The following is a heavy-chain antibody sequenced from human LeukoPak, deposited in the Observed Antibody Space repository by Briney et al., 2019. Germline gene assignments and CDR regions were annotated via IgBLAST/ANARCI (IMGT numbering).Heavy chain of an antibody. J-gene: IGHJ4*02. D-gene: IGHD6-13*01. Sequence: PGGSLRLSCAASGLTFSNCWMSWVRQAPGKGLEWVANIKQDGSEKYYVDSVKGRFTISRDNAKNSLYLQMNSLRAEDTAVYYCARDLTLAAAGTIPLDYWGQGTLVTVSS. CDR1: GLTFSNCW. CDR2: IKQDGSEK. V-gene: IGHV3-7*01. CDR3: ARDLTLAAAGTIPLDY.